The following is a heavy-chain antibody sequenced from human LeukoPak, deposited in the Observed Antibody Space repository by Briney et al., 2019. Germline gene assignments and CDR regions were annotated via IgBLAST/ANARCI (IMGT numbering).Heavy chain of an antibody. J-gene: IGHJ4*02. CDR3: ARVNSLLWFGEKGYYFDY. D-gene: IGHD3-10*01. CDR2: IIPILGIA. Sequence: GSSVKVSCKASGGTFSSYAISWVRQAPGQGLEWMGRIIPILGIANYAQKFQGRVTITADKSTSTAYMELSSLRSEDTAVYYCARVNSLLWFGEKGYYFDYWGQGTLVTVSS. V-gene: IGHV1-69*04. CDR1: GGTFSSYA.